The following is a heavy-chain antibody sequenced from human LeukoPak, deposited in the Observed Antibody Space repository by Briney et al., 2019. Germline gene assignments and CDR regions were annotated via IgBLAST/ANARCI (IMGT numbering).Heavy chain of an antibody. D-gene: IGHD1-26*01. V-gene: IGHV3-53*01. CDR1: GVTFSSYA. CDR3: ARDYRSEYYYYYGMDV. J-gene: IGHJ6*02. CDR2: IYSGGST. Sequence: GGSLRLSCAASGVTFSSYAMSWVRQAPGKGLEWVSVIYSGGSTYYADSVKGRFTISRDNFKNTLYLQMNSLRAEDTAVYYCARDYRSEYYYYYGMDVWGQGTTVTVSS.